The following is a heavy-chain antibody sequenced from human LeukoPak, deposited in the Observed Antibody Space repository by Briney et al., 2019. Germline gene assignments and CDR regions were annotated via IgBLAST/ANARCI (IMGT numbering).Heavy chain of an antibody. CDR2: VSYDGSNK. V-gene: IGHV3-30-3*01. D-gene: IGHD7-27*01. J-gene: IGHJ4*02. CDR3: ATIGDRRTGELYRIDY. Sequence: GGSLRLSCAASGFTFSSYAMHWVRQAPGKGLEWVAVVSYDGSNKYYADSVTGRFTISRDNYKNTLFLQMNSLRAEDAAVYYCATIGDRRTGELYRIDYWGQGTLVTVSS. CDR1: GFTFSSYA.